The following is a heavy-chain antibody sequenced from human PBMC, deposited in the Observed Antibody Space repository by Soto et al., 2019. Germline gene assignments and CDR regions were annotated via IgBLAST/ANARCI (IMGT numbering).Heavy chain of an antibody. D-gene: IGHD1-26*01. J-gene: IGHJ4*02. CDR2: TSGYNGDT. CDR3: ARYWDATLPRDDDRFDY. CDR1: GYMLSSYG. V-gene: IGHV1-18*01. Sequence: QVQLVQSGAEVKEPGASVKVSCKASGYMLSSYGISWVRQAPGQGLEWMGWTSGYNGDTHYAQKFQGRLTMTTDTSTSTVYMDLRSLSPDDTAVYYCARYWDATLPRDDDRFDYWCQGTLVTVSS.